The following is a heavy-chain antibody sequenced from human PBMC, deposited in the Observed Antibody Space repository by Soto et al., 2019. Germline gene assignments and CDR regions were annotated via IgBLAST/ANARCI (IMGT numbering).Heavy chain of an antibody. CDR2: IHHSGST. J-gene: IGHJ4*02. Sequence: SETLSLTCAVSGVSISSNNWWTWVRQPPGKGLEWIGEIHHSGSTNYSPSLKSRVTISVDKSKNQFSLELSSVTAADTAVYYCASHIAARPYWGPGTLVTVSS. V-gene: IGHV4-4*02. CDR1: GVSISSNNW. CDR3: ASHIAARPY. D-gene: IGHD6-6*01.